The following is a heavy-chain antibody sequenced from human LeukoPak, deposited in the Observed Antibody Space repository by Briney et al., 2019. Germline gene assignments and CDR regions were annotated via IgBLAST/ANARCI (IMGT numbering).Heavy chain of an antibody. CDR1: GFTFDDYA. Sequence: GRSLRLSCAASGFTFDDYAMHWVRQAPGKGLEWVSGISWNSGSIGYADSVKGRFTISRDNAKNSLYLQMNSLRAEDTALYYCARRGAPLDYWGQGTLVTVSS. J-gene: IGHJ4*02. CDR2: ISWNSGSI. V-gene: IGHV3-9*01. CDR3: ARRGAPLDY.